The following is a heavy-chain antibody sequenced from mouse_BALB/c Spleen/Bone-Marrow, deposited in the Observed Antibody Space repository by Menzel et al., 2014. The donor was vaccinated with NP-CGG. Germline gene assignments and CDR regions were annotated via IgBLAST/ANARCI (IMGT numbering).Heavy chain of an antibody. V-gene: IGHV5-9-3*01. J-gene: IGHJ2*01. Sequence: EVKLVESGGGLVKPGGSLKLSSAASGFTFSSYAMSWVRQTPEKRLEWVATISSGGSYTYYPDSVKGRFTISRDNAKNTLYLQMSSLRSEDTAMYYCARHGITRLLDYWGQGTTLTVSS. CDR3: ARHGITRLLDY. D-gene: IGHD2-4*01. CDR2: ISSGGSYT. CDR1: GFTFSSYA.